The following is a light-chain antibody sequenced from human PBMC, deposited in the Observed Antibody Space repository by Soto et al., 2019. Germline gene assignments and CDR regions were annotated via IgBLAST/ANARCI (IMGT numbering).Light chain of an antibody. CDR1: SSDVGSSNY. CDR3: CSYAGSDTVI. CDR2: DVA. V-gene: IGLV2-11*01. J-gene: IGLJ1*01. Sequence: QSALTQPRSVSGSPGQTVTISCTGSSSDVGSSNYMSWYQQHPGEAPKLVIYDVAQRPSGVPDRLSGSRSGTTASLTISGLQPDDEADYYCCSYAGSDTVIFGSGTKVTVL.